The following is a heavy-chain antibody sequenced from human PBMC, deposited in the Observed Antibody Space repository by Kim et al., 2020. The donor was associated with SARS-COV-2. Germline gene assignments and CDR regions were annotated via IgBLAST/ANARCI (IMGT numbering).Heavy chain of an antibody. Sequence: GGSLRLSCAASGFTFSSHGMHWVRQAPGKGLEWVAVISYDGSNKYYADSVKGRFTISRDNSKNTLYLQMNSLRAEDTAVYYCAKDMVRGVIIAYYYYGMDVWGQGTTVTVSS. CDR3: AKDMVRGVIIAYYYYGMDV. CDR1: GFTFSSHG. V-gene: IGHV3-30*18. J-gene: IGHJ6*02. D-gene: IGHD3-10*01. CDR2: ISYDGSNK.